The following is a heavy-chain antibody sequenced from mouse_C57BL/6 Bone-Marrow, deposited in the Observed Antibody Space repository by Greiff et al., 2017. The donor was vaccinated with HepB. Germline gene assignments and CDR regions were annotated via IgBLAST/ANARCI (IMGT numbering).Heavy chain of an antibody. Sequence: EVKVVESGGGLVKPGGSLKLSCAASGFTFSSYAMSWVRQTPEKRLEWVATISDGGSYTYYPDNVKGRFTISRDNAKNNLYLQMSHLKSEDTAMYYCARDRGLRRRGDYAMDYWGQGTSVTVSS. J-gene: IGHJ4*01. D-gene: IGHD2-4*01. CDR1: GFTFSSYA. CDR3: ARDRGLRRRGDYAMDY. CDR2: ISDGGSYT. V-gene: IGHV5-4*01.